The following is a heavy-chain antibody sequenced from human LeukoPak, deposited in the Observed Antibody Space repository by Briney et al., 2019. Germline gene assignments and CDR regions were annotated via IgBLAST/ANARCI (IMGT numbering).Heavy chain of an antibody. D-gene: IGHD3-22*01. CDR1: GGTFSSYA. CDR2: IIPIFGTA. CDR3: ARETLDSSGYYLFDY. V-gene: IGHV1-69*05. J-gene: IGHJ4*02. Sequence: SVKVSCKASGGTFSSYAISWVRQAPGQGLEWMGGIIPIFGTANYAQKFQGRVTITTDESTSTAYTELSSPRSEDTAVYYCARETLDSSGYYLFDYWGQGTLVTVSS.